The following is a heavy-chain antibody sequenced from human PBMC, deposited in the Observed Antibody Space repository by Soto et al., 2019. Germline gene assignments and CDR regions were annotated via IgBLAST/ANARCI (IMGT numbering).Heavy chain of an antibody. CDR2: INPSGGST. CDR3: ARGRGCSRTRCSPSWAYYYYGMDV. Sequence: ASVKVSCKASGYTFTSYYRHWVRQAPGQGLEWMGIINPSGGSTGYAQKFQGRVTITRDTSTSTVYMELSSLRSEDTAVYYCARGRGCSRTRCSPSWAYYYYGMDVWGQGTTVTVSS. D-gene: IGHD2-2*01. CDR1: GYTFTSYY. J-gene: IGHJ6*02. V-gene: IGHV1-46*01.